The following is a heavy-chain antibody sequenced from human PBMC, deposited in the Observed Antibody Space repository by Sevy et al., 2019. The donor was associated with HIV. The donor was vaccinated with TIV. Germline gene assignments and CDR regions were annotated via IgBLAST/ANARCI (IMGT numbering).Heavy chain of an antibody. CDR1: GFSVSSYY. J-gene: IGHJ4*02. CDR2: KESGGQT. CDR3: ARMTSTWSIDS. V-gene: IGHV3-53*01. Sequence: GGSLRLSCAASGFSVSSYYMGWVRQAPGKGLEWVSTKESGGQTYYADSVRCRFTIARDESANNLFLQLNNLRAEDTGVYYCARMTSTWSIDSWGQGTLVTVSS.